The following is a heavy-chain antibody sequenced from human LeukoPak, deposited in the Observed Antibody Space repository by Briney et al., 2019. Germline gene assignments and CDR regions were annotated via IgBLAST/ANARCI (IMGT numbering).Heavy chain of an antibody. D-gene: IGHD3-22*01. CDR3: ARYSSGYYYYMDV. CDR1: GFTFTNYN. V-gene: IGHV1-46*01. J-gene: IGHJ6*03. CDR2: INPSGGST. Sequence: ASVKVSCKASGFTFTNYNMHWVRQAPGQGLEWMGIINPSGGSTNYAQNFQARVTMTRDTSISTAYMELSRLRSDDTAVYYCARYSSGYYYYMDVWGKGTTVTVSS.